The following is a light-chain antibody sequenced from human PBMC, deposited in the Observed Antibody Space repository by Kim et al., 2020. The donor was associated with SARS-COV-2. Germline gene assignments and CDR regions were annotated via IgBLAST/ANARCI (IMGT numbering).Light chain of an antibody. CDR2: DDN. J-gene: IGLJ2*01. CDR1: SSNIGKKY. V-gene: IGLV1-51*01. CDR3: GTWDSSLSAEV. Sequence: GQKVTSSCSAGSSNIGKKYVSWYQQSPGTAPKLLIYDDNKRPSGIPDRFSGSKSGTSATLGITGLQTGDEADYYCGTWDSSLSAEVFGGGTQLTVL.